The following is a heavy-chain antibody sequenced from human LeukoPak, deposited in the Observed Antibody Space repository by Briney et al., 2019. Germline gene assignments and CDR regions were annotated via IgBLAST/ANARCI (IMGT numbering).Heavy chain of an antibody. J-gene: IGHJ5*02. CDR3: ARGPARRWFDP. D-gene: IGHD1-14*01. Sequence: SETLSLTCAVYGGSFSGYYWSRIRQPPGKGLEWIGEINHSGSTNYNPSLKSRVTISVATSKNQFSLKLTAVYDAARGVYYCARGPARRWFDPWGQGTLVTVSS. CDR2: INHSGST. CDR1: GGSFSGYY. V-gene: IGHV4-34*01.